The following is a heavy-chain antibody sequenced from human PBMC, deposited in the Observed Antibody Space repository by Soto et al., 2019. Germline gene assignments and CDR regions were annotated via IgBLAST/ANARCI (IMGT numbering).Heavy chain of an antibody. CDR2: ISGSGGST. J-gene: IGHJ4*02. CDR1: GFTFSSYA. CDR3: AKRGYYDFWSGYYRPHYFDY. V-gene: IGHV3-23*01. D-gene: IGHD3-3*01. Sequence: PGGSLRLSCAASGFTFSSYAMSWVRQAPGKGLEWVSAISGSGGSTYYADSVKGRFTISRDNSKNTLYLQMNSLRAEDTAVYYCAKRGYYDFWSGYYRPHYFDYWGQGTLVTVSS.